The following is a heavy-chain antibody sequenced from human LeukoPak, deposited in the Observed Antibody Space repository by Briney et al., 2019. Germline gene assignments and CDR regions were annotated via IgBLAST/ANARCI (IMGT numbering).Heavy chain of an antibody. CDR2: ISSSSSYI. D-gene: IGHD5-24*01. V-gene: IGHV3-21*01. Sequence: GGSLRLSCAASGFTFSSYSMNWVRQAPGKGLEWVSSISSSSSYIYYADSVKGRFTISRDNAKNSLYLQMNSLRAEDTAVYYCARDGSRWLQNSYYFDYWGQGTLVTVSS. J-gene: IGHJ4*02. CDR3: ARDGSRWLQNSYYFDY. CDR1: GFTFSSYS.